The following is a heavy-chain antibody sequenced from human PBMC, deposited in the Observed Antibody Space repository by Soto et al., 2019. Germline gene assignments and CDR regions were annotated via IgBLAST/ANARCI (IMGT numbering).Heavy chain of an antibody. CDR2: IYYSGST. V-gene: IGHV4-39*01. D-gene: IGHD3-3*01. J-gene: IGHJ6*02. Sequence: SETLSLTCTVSGGSISISSYYGGLIRQPPGKGLEWIGSIYYSGSTYYNPSLKSRVTISVDTSKNQFSLKLSSVTAADTAVYYCARQAGRITIFGPYYYYGMDVWGQGTTVTVS. CDR3: ARQAGRITIFGPYYYYGMDV. CDR1: GGSISISSYY.